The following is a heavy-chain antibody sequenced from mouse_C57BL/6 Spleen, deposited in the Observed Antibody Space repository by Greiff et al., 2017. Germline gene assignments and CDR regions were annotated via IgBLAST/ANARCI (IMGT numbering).Heavy chain of an antibody. Sequence: DVKLVESGGGLVKPGGSLKLSCAASGFTFSSYAMSWVRQTPEKRLEWVATISDGGSYTYYPDNVKGRFTISRDNAKNNLYLEMSHLKSEDTAMYYCARESYYGNSYYAMDYWGQGTSVTVAS. V-gene: IGHV5-4*01. D-gene: IGHD2-10*01. CDR3: ARESYYGNSYYAMDY. J-gene: IGHJ4*01. CDR2: ISDGGSYT. CDR1: GFTFSSYA.